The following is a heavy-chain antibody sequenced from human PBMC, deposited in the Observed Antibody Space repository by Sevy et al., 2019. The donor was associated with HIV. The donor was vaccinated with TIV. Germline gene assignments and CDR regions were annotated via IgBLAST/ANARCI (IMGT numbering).Heavy chain of an antibody. V-gene: IGHV3-30*18. CDR1: GFSXXXYX. J-gene: IGHJ6*04. Sequence: GGSLRLSXTGSGFSXXXYXIHWVRQAPGKGLDWVALISHDXINEYYADSVKGRFTISRDNSKNTVYLEMNRLRNEVXAIYFCANAYGGXYSXSXXXXXXXWGXXTTVTVSS. D-gene: IGHD2-21*01. CDR2: ISHDXINE. CDR3: ANAYGGXYSXSXXXXXXX.